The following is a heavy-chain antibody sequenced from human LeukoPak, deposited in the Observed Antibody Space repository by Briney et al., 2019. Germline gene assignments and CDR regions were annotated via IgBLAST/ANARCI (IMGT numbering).Heavy chain of an antibody. V-gene: IGHV3-64D*06. Sequence: GGSLRLSCSASGFTFSSYAMHWVRQAPGKGLEYVSAISSNGGSTYYADSVKGRFTISRDNSKNTLYLQVSSLRAEDTAVYYCAKDYDILTGYFDYWGQGTLVTVSS. CDR2: ISSNGGST. CDR1: GFTFSSYA. J-gene: IGHJ4*02. CDR3: AKDYDILTGYFDY. D-gene: IGHD3-9*01.